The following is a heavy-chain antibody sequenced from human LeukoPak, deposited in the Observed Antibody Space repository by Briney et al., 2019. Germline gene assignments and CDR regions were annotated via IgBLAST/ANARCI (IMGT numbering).Heavy chain of an antibody. CDR1: GFTFSSYA. V-gene: IGHV3-23*01. D-gene: IGHD3-3*01. CDR2: ISGSGGST. CDR3: AREMGGLRFLEWLKTPSDV. J-gene: IGHJ6*04. Sequence: GGSLRLSCAASGFTFSSYAMSWVRQAPGKGLEWVSAISGSGGSTYYADSVKGRFTISRDNAKNSLYLQMNSLRAEDTAVYYCAREMGGLRFLEWLKTPSDVWGKGTTVTVSS.